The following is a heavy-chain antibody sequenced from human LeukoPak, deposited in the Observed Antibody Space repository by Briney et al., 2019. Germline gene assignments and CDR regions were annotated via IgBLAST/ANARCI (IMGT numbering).Heavy chain of an antibody. D-gene: IGHD1-1*01. Sequence: PGGSLRLSCAASGFTFSDYAMNWVRQAPGKGLEWVSTASYYVGKQYHADSVRGRFTVSRDNSRNTVSLQMSSLRVEDTGIYYCAKAGIGADGAGFLCEYWGQGTLVTVSS. J-gene: IGHJ4*02. V-gene: IGHV3-23*01. CDR2: ASYYVGKQ. CDR3: AKAGIGADGAGFLCEY. CDR1: GFTFSDYA.